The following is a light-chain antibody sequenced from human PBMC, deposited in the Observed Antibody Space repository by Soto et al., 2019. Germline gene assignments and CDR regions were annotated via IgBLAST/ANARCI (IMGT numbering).Light chain of an antibody. CDR2: DAS. CDR3: QQYNNWPWT. Sequence: EIVMTQSPATLSVSPGDMATLSCRASQSVGSNLAWYQQKPGQAPRILIYDASTRATGVPGRFSGSRSGTDCTLTISSLQSEDVAVYYCQQYNNWPWTLGQGTKVDIK. CDR1: QSVGSN. J-gene: IGKJ1*01. V-gene: IGKV3D-15*01.